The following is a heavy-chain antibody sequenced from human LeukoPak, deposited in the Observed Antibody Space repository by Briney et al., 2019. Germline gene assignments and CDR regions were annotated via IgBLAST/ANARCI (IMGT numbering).Heavy chain of an antibody. CDR3: ASPQHFWSGYLDAFDI. Sequence: PGGSLRLSCATSGFIFSNYAMSWVRQAPGKGLEWVSSISSSSSYIYYADSVKGRFTISRDNAKNSLYLQMNSLRAEDTAVYYCASPQHFWSGYLDAFDIWGQGTMVTVSS. CDR2: ISSSSSYI. CDR1: GFIFSNYA. V-gene: IGHV3-21*01. D-gene: IGHD3-3*02. J-gene: IGHJ3*02.